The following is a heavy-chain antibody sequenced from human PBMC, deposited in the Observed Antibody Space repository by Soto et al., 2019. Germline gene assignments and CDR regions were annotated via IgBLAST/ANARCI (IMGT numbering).Heavy chain of an antibody. Sequence: PGGSLRLSCAASGFTVSSNYMSWVRQATGKGLEWVSVIYSGGSTYYADSVKGRFTISRDNSKNTLYLQMNSLRAEDTAVYYCARVHRPKPAEWLQPGYLDYWGQGTLVTVSS. CDR2: IYSGGST. CDR1: GFTVSSNY. CDR3: ARVHRPKPAEWLQPGYLDY. V-gene: IGHV3-66*01. D-gene: IGHD3-3*01. J-gene: IGHJ4*02.